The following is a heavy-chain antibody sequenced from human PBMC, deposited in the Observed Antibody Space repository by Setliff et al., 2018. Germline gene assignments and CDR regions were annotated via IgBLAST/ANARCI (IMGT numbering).Heavy chain of an antibody. D-gene: IGHD5-12*01. CDR1: GFTFSIYW. J-gene: IGHJ6*03. Sequence: PGGSLRLSCAASGFTFSIYWMHWVRQVPGKGLEWVSRINIDGRSINYADSVRGRFTISRDNAKNTVYLQMNSLRAEDTAVYYCARERGDIVTTTSYYYYLDVWGKGTTVTVSS. CDR3: ARERGDIVTTTSYYYYLDV. CDR2: INIDGRSI. V-gene: IGHV3-74*01.